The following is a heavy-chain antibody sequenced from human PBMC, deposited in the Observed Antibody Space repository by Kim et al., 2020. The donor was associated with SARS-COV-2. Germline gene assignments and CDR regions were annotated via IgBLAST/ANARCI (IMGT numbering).Heavy chain of an antibody. Sequence: GGSLRLSCAASGFTFDDYAMHWVRQAPGKGLEWVSGISWNSGSIGYADSVKGRVTISRDSAKNSLYLQMNSLRAEDTALYFCAKDRPKKSAAGTMGSSQLWGQGTLVTVSS. D-gene: IGHD6-13*01. V-gene: IGHV3-9*01. CDR2: ISWNSGSI. CDR3: AKDRPKKSAAGTMGSSQL. CDR1: GFTFDDYA. J-gene: IGHJ1*01.